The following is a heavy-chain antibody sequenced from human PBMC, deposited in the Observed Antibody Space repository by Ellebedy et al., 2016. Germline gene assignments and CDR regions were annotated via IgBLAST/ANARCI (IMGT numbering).Heavy chain of an antibody. Sequence: GESLKISCAASGFTVSSNYMSWVRQAPGKGLEWVSVIYSGGSTYYADSVKGRFTISRDNSKNTLYLQMNSLRAEDTAVYYCARVVDYGDYLGVGYFDYWGQGTLVTVSS. V-gene: IGHV3-53*01. CDR3: ARVVDYGDYLGVGYFDY. CDR2: IYSGGST. D-gene: IGHD4-17*01. J-gene: IGHJ4*02. CDR1: GFTVSSNY.